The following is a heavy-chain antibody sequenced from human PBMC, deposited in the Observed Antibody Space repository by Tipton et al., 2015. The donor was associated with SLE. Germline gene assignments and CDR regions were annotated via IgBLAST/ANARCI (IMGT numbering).Heavy chain of an antibody. D-gene: IGHD3-10*01. J-gene: IGHJ6*02. V-gene: IGHV5-10-1*01. Sequence: QLVQSGAEVKKPGESLRISCQGSGYSFTSYWISWVRQMPGKGLEWMGRIDPSDSYTNYSPSFQGHVTISADKSISTAYLQWSSLKASDTAMYYCAYGSGSYYNVDYYGMDVWGQGTTVTVSS. CDR1: GYSFTSYW. CDR2: IDPSDSYT. CDR3: AYGSGSYYNVDYYGMDV.